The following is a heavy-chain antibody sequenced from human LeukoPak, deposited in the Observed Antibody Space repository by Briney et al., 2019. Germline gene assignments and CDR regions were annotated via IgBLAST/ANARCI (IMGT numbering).Heavy chain of an antibody. CDR3: ARGTIAAAGSGLGIHYYYYYYMDV. J-gene: IGHJ6*03. V-gene: IGHV4-59*12. Sequence: PSETLSLTCTVSGGSISSYYWSWIRQPPGKGLEWIGYIYYSGSTNYNPSLKSRATISVDTSKNQFSLKLSSVTAADTAVYYCARGTIAAAGSGLGIHYYYYYYMDVWGKGTTVTVSS. D-gene: IGHD6-13*01. CDR1: GGSISSYY. CDR2: IYYSGST.